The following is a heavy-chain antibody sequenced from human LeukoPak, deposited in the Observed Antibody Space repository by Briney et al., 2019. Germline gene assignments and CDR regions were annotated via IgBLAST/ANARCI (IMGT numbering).Heavy chain of an antibody. D-gene: IGHD3-16*01. CDR2: ISSSSSYI. Sequence: GGSLRLSCAASGFTFSSYSMNWVRQAPGKGLEWVSSISSSSSYIYYADSVKGRFTISRDNAKNSLHLQMNSLRAEDTAVYYCARYGGRGVLDYWGQGTLVTVSS. CDR1: GFTFSSYS. CDR3: ARYGGRGVLDY. J-gene: IGHJ4*02. V-gene: IGHV3-21*01.